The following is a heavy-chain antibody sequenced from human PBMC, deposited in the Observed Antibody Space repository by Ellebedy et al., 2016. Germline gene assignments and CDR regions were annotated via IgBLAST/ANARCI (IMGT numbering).Heavy chain of an antibody. V-gene: IGHV3-74*01. Sequence: GGSLRLSXAASGFTFSSYWMHWVRQAPGRGLVWVSRINSDGSSTSYADSVKGRFTISRDNAKNTLYLQMDSLRADDTAVYYCRQGHYFGYWGQGTLVTVSS. J-gene: IGHJ4*02. CDR1: GFTFSSYW. CDR3: RQGHYFGY. CDR2: INSDGSST.